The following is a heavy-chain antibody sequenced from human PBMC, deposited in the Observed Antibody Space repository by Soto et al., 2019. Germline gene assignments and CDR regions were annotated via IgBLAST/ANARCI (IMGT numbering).Heavy chain of an antibody. Sequence: QVQLVQSGAEVKKPGASVKVSCKVSGHTLTEISMHWVRQAPGKGLEWMGGFDSEDGEIIYAQKFQGRVTMTEDTSTETAYMALSSLRSEDTAVYYCATSPQRVLVPAAITDAFDIWGQGTMVTVSS. CDR2: FDSEDGEI. CDR1: GHTLTEIS. J-gene: IGHJ3*02. V-gene: IGHV1-24*01. CDR3: ATSPQRVLVPAAITDAFDI. D-gene: IGHD2-2*01.